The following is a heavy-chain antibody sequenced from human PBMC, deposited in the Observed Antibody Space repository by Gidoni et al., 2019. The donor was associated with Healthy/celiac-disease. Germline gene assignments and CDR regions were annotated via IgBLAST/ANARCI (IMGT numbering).Heavy chain of an antibody. J-gene: IGHJ4*02. D-gene: IGHD6-6*01. CDR3: ARGVRWVEQLANFDY. Sequence: QVQLQQWGAGLLKPSETLSPTCAVYGGSFSGYYWSWIRQPPGKGLEWIGEINHSGSTNYNPSLKSRVTISVDTSKNQFSLKLSSVTAADTAVYYCARGVRWVEQLANFDYWGQGTLVTVSS. V-gene: IGHV4-34*01. CDR1: GGSFSGYY. CDR2: INHSGST.